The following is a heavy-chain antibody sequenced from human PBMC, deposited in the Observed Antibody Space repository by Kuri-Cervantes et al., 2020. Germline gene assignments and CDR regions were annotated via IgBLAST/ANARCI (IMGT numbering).Heavy chain of an antibody. V-gene: IGHV1-18*04. CDR3: ARAVGYCSTISCYEGVWFDP. CDR2: IIPIFDTA. Sequence: ASVKVSCKASGYTFTDHYMHWVRQAPGQGLEWMGGIIPIFDTANYAQKLQGRVTMTTDTSTTTAYMELRSLTSDDTAVYYCARAVGYCSTISCYEGVWFDPWGQGTLVTVSS. D-gene: IGHD2-2*01. CDR1: GYTFTDHY. J-gene: IGHJ5*02.